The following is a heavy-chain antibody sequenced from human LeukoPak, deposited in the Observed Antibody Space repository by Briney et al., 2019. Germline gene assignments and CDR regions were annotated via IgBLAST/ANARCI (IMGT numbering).Heavy chain of an antibody. CDR3: ASQIGCGGDCYPLYCFDY. Sequence: HPGGSLRLSCAASGFIFSNFGMHWVRQAPGKGLEWVAVIWYDGSNYYHLDSVKGRLTISRDNPKNTLYLHMNSLRAEDTAVYYCASQIGCGGDCYPLYCFDYWGQGTLVTVSS. CDR2: IWYDGSNY. V-gene: IGHV3-33*01. CDR1: GFIFSNFG. D-gene: IGHD2-21*02. J-gene: IGHJ4*02.